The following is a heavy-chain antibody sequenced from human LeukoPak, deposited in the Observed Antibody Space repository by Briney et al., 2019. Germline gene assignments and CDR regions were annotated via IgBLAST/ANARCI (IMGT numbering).Heavy chain of an antibody. CDR3: ARDLHYYVAMDV. CDR1: GFPFSSYA. Sequence: GGSLRPSCAASGFPFSSYAMTWVRQAPGKGLEWVSFIGSDGKTHYSESVKGRFVISRDNFGGMVFLQLNSLRVEDTALYYCARDLHYYVAMDVCGQGTTVTVSS. CDR2: FIGSDGKT. V-gene: IGHV3-23*01. D-gene: IGHD3-10*02. J-gene: IGHJ6*02.